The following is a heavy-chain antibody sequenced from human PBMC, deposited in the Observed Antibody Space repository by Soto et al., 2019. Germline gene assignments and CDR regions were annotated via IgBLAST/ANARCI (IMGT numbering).Heavy chain of an antibody. Sequence: GESLKISCKGSGYSFTSYWIGWVRQMPGKGLEWMGIIYPGDSDTRYSPSFQGQVTISADKSISTAYLQWSSLKASDTAMYYCARAVDTSIHYFDXWGQGTLVTVSS. D-gene: IGHD5-18*01. CDR1: GYSFTSYW. CDR2: IYPGDSDT. J-gene: IGHJ4*02. CDR3: ARAVDTSIHYFDX. V-gene: IGHV5-51*01.